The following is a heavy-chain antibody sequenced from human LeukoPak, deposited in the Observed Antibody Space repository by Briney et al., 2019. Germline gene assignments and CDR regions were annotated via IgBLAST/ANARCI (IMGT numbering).Heavy chain of an antibody. Sequence: GTSLRLACVASGFTFRSHAMSWVRQAPGKRLEWASSTSGSGDITDYADSVKGRFTISRDNSKNTLYLQMTSLRAEDTAVYYCAKRSGYCSLISCTRLFEPWGKGPLVTVSS. CDR3: AKRSGYCSLISCTRLFEP. V-gene: IGHV3-23*01. J-gene: IGHJ5*02. D-gene: IGHD2-2*01. CDR2: TSGSGDIT. CDR1: GFTFRSHA.